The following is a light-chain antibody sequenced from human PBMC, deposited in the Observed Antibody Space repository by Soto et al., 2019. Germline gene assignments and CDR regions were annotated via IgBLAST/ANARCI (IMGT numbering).Light chain of an antibody. CDR2: EVS. V-gene: IGLV2-8*01. CDR1: SSDVGGYNY. J-gene: IGLJ2*01. CDR3: SSYAGSNNVV. Sequence: QSALTQPPSASGSPGQSVTISCTGTSSDVGGYNYVSWYQQHPGKAPKLMIYEVSKRPSGVPDRFSGSKSGNTASLTVSGLQAEDEADYYWSSYAGSNNVVFGRGTKLTVL.